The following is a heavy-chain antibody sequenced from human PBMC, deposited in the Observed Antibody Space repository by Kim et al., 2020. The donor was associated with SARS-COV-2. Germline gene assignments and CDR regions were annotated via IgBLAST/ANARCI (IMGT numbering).Heavy chain of an antibody. Sequence: GSTYYNPSLKSRVTISVDTSKNQFSLKLSSVTAADTAVYYCASHRPWFDPWGQGTLVTVSS. V-gene: IGHV4-39*07. CDR3: ASHRPWFDP. CDR2: GST. J-gene: IGHJ5*02.